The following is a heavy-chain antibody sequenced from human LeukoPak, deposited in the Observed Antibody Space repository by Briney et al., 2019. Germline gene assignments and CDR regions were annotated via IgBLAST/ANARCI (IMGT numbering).Heavy chain of an antibody. CDR1: GYTFTSYA. CDR2: INAGNGNT. J-gene: IGHJ4*02. Sequence: GASVKVSCKASGYTFTSYAMHWVRQAPGQRLEWMGWINAGNGNTKYSQKFQGRVTITRDTSASTAYIELSSLRSEDTAVYYCARALYYYGSGTLSGYFDYWGQGTLVTVSS. V-gene: IGHV1-3*01. D-gene: IGHD3-10*01. CDR3: ARALYYYGSGTLSGYFDY.